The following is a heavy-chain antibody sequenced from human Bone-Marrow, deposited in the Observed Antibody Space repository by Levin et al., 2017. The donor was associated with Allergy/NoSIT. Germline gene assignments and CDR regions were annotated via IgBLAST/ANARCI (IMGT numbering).Heavy chain of an antibody. V-gene: IGHV4-59*01. CDR3: ARGSDIHAWRLAF. CDR1: GGSISGYY. Sequence: ASETLSLTCNVSGGSISGYYWNWIRQPPGKRPEWLGYIHSNRGAKYTPSLNSRVTMSIDTSKNQFSLNLMSVTTADTAVYYCARGSDIHAWRLAFWGQGSLVTVSS. D-gene: IGHD2-15*01. CDR2: IHSNRGA. J-gene: IGHJ4*02.